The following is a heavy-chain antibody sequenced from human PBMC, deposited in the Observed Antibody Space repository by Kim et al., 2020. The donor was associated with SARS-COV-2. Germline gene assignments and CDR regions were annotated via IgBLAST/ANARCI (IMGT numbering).Heavy chain of an antibody. V-gene: IGHV1-3*01. Sequence: ASVKVSCKASGYTFTSYAMHWVRQAPGQRLEWMGWINAGNGNTKYSQKFQGRVTITRDTSASTAYMELSSLRSEDTAVYYCARGSPIAAAYDYYYYYGMDVWGQGTTVTVSS. CDR3: ARGSPIAAAYDYYYYYGMDV. CDR1: GYTFTSYA. CDR2: INAGNGNT. D-gene: IGHD6-13*01. J-gene: IGHJ6*02.